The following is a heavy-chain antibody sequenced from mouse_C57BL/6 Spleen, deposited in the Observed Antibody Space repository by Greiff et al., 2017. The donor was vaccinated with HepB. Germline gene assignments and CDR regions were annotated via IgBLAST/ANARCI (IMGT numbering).Heavy chain of an antibody. D-gene: IGHD3-2*02. Sequence: VQLQQSGPELVKPGASVKISCKASGYAFSSSWMNWVKQRPGKGLEWIGRIYPGDGDTNYNGKFKGKATLTADKSSSTAYMQRSSLTSEDSAVYFCARQLRLPYYFDYWGQGTTLTVSS. V-gene: IGHV1-82*01. CDR2: IYPGDGDT. CDR3: ARQLRLPYYFDY. CDR1: GYAFSSSW. J-gene: IGHJ2*01.